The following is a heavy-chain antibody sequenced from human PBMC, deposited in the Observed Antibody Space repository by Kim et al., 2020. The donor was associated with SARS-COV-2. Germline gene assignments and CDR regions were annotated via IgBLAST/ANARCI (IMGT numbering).Heavy chain of an antibody. CDR3: AGAEIGGATIDY. J-gene: IGHJ4*02. CDR1: GGSISSYY. CDR2: IYYSGST. D-gene: IGHD1-26*01. V-gene: IGHV4-59*08. Sequence: SETLSLTCTVSGGSISSYYWSWIRQPPGKGLEWIGYIYYSGSTNYNPSLKSRVTITADTSKNQFSLKLSSVTAADTAVYYCAGAEIGGATIDYWGQGTLVTVSS.